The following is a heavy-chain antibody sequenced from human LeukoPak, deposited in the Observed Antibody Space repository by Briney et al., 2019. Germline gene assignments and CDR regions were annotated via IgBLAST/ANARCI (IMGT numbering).Heavy chain of an antibody. Sequence: SETLSLTCTVSGGSTSSDYWSWIRQSPGKGLKWVGYVYNSGDTGKNPSLKSRVTILLDTSKNQCSLKLTSVSAADTAVYYCARLKLGAYFDLWGRGTLVTVSS. J-gene: IGHJ2*01. CDR2: VYNSGDT. CDR3: ARLKLGAYFDL. CDR1: GGSTSSDY. V-gene: IGHV4-59*08. D-gene: IGHD3-16*01.